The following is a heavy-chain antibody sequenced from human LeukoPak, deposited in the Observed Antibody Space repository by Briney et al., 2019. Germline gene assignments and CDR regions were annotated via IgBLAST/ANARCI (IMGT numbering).Heavy chain of an antibody. CDR2: INHSGST. D-gene: IGHD2-2*01. J-gene: IGHJ5*01. V-gene: IGHV4-34*01. CDR3: ALSGCSSTSCFTFDS. CDR1: GGSFSGYY. Sequence: SETLSLTCAVYGGSFSGYYWSWIRQPPGKGLEWIGEINHSGSTNYNPSLKSRVTISVDTSKNQFSLKLSSVTAADTAVYYCALSGCSSTSCFTFDSWGQGTLVTVSS.